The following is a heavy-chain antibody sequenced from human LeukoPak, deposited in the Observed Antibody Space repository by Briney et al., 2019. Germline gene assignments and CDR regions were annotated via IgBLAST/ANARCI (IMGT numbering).Heavy chain of an antibody. D-gene: IGHD6-13*01. V-gene: IGHV1-18*01. Sequence: ASVKVSCKASGGTFSSYAISWVRQAPGQGLEWMGWISAYNGNTNYAQKLQGRVTMTTDTSTSTAYMELRSLRSDDTAVYYCARAIAAAGRVGGWFDPWGQGTLVTVSS. J-gene: IGHJ5*02. CDR3: ARAIAAAGRVGGWFDP. CDR1: GGTFSSYA. CDR2: ISAYNGNT.